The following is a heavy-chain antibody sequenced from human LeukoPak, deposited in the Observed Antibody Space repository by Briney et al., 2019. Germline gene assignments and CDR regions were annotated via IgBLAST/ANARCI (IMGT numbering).Heavy chain of an antibody. CDR1: GFTFSSYA. Sequence: GGSLRLSCSASGFTFSSYAMHWVRQAPGKGLEWVANIKQDGSEKYYVDSVKGRFTISRDNAKNSLYLQMNSLRAEDTAVYYCARDQGDFDYWGQGTLVTVSS. CDR2: IKQDGSEK. V-gene: IGHV3-7*03. CDR3: ARDQGDFDY. J-gene: IGHJ4*02.